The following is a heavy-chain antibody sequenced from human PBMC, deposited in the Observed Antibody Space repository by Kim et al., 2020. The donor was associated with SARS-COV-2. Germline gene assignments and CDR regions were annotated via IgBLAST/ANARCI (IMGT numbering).Heavy chain of an antibody. CDR2: ISGSGGST. CDR3: AKVGEETYYDYVWGSYGPGDAFDI. Sequence: GGSLRLSCAASGFTFSSYAMSWVRQAPGKGLEWVSAISGSGGSTYYADSVKGRFTISRDNSKNTLYLQMNSLRAEDTAVYYCAKVGEETYYDYVWGSYGPGDAFDIWGQGTMVTVSS. CDR1: GFTFSSYA. J-gene: IGHJ3*02. D-gene: IGHD3-16*01. V-gene: IGHV3-23*01.